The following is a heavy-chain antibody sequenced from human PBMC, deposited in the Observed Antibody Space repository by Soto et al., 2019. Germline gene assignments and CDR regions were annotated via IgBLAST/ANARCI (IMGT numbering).Heavy chain of an antibody. CDR1: GYTFTGYG. CDR2: ITVYNGNT. Sequence: QVQLVQSEAEVKKPGASVKVACKASGYTFTGYGISWVRQAPGPGLEWMGWITVYNGNTNYAQKLEGRVTMTTATSTSTAYMELKSLRADATAVYYCARGVGACAYWGQGTLVTVSS. D-gene: IGHD1-26*01. V-gene: IGHV1-18*04. CDR3: ARGVGACAY. J-gene: IGHJ4*02.